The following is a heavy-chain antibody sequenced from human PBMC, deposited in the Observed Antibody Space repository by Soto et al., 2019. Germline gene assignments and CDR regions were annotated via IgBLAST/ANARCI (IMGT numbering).Heavy chain of an antibody. Sequence: ESGGGLVKPGGSLRLSCAASGFTFSDYYMSWIRQAPGKGLEWVSYISSSSSYTNYADSVKGRFTISRDNAKNSLYLQMNSLRAEDTAVYYCAREGVAGRPGDYWGQGTLVTVSS. CDR2: ISSSSSYT. J-gene: IGHJ4*02. V-gene: IGHV3-11*06. D-gene: IGHD6-19*01. CDR1: GFTFSDYY. CDR3: AREGVAGRPGDY.